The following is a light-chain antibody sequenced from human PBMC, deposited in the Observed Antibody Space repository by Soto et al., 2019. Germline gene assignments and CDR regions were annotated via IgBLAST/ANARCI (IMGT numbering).Light chain of an antibody. CDR2: WAS. CDR3: QQYYSTPLT. CDR1: QMVLWSNNKNY. Sequence: DFVMTQSPDSLTVSLGERATINCKCSQMVLWSNNKNYLAWYQQKPGQSPKLLIYWASTRESGVPDRFSGSGSGTDFTLTISSLQDEDVAVYYCQQYYSTPLTFGGGTKVDIK. J-gene: IGKJ4*01. V-gene: IGKV4-1*01.